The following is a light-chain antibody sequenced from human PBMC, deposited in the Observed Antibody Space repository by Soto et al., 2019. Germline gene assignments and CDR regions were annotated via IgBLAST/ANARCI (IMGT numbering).Light chain of an antibody. Sequence: EIVLTQSPGTLSLSPGERATLSCRASQTISSTFLAWYRQRPGQAPRLLIYGPSSRTTGIPDRFSGSGSGTVFTLTISRLEPEDFAVYYCQQFGLSPTFGGGTKVEIK. V-gene: IGKV3-20*01. CDR2: GPS. CDR3: QQFGLSPT. CDR1: QTISSTF. J-gene: IGKJ4*01.